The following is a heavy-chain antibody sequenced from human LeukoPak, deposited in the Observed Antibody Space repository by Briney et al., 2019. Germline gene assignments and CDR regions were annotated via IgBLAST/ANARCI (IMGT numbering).Heavy chain of an antibody. J-gene: IGHJ6*02. CDR2: IYTSGST. CDR1: GGSISRYY. V-gene: IGHV4-4*07. CDR3: ARDKVLLWFGPADYYYYGMDV. Sequence: SETLSLTCTVSGGSISRYYWSRIRQPAGKGLEWIGRIYTSGSTNYNPSLKSRVTMSVDTSKNQFSLKLGSVTAADTAVYYCARDKVLLWFGPADYYYYGMDVWGQGTTVTVSS. D-gene: IGHD3-10*01.